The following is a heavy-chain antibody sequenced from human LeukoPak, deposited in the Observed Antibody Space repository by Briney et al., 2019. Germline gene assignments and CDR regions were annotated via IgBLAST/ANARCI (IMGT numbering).Heavy chain of an antibody. CDR1: GGTFSSYA. CDR3: ARTSLLWFGEFGDNYYYYGMDV. V-gene: IGHV1-69*04. J-gene: IGHJ6*02. D-gene: IGHD3-10*01. Sequence: GASVKVSCKASGGTFSSYAISWVRQAPGQGLEWMGRIIPILGIANYAQKFQGRVTITADKSTSTAYMELSSLRSEDTAVYYCARTSLLWFGEFGDNYYYYGMDVWGQGTTVTVSS. CDR2: IIPILGIA.